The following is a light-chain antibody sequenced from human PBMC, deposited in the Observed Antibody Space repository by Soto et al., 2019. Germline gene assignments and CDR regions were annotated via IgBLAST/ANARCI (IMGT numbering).Light chain of an antibody. CDR1: QSVSSN. J-gene: IGKJ1*01. Sequence: ESVLTQSPATLSVSPGERATLSCRASQSVSSNLAWYQQKPGQAPRLLIYGESARATGIPARFSGSRSGTEFTLTISSLQSEDVAVYFCQQYYDWPRTFGQGTKVDIK. CDR2: GES. CDR3: QQYYDWPRT. V-gene: IGKV3-15*01.